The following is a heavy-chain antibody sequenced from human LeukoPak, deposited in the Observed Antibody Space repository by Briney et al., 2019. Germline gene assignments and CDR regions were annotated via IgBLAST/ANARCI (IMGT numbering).Heavy chain of an antibody. CDR2: ISGSGGST. V-gene: IGHV3-23*01. CDR3: AKDEGYCSGGSCYDYFDY. D-gene: IGHD2-15*01. Sequence: GGSLRLSCVASGFTFSSYAMSWVRQAAGKGLEWVSAISGSGGSTYYADSAKGRFTISRDNSKNTLYLQMNSLRAEDTAVYYCAKDEGYCSGGSCYDYFDYWGQGTLVTVSS. CDR1: GFTFSSYA. J-gene: IGHJ4*02.